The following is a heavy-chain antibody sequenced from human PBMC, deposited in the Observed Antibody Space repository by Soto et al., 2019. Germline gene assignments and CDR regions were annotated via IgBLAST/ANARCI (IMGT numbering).Heavy chain of an antibody. Sequence: GGSLRLSCAASGFTFSSYAMHWVRQAPGKGLEWVAVISYDGSNKYYADSVRGRFTISRDNSKNTLYLQMNSLRAEDTAVYYCARGSHYYDSSGYSTGFDYWGQGTLVTVSS. V-gene: IGHV3-30-3*01. J-gene: IGHJ4*02. D-gene: IGHD3-22*01. CDR2: ISYDGSNK. CDR3: ARGSHYYDSSGYSTGFDY. CDR1: GFTFSSYA.